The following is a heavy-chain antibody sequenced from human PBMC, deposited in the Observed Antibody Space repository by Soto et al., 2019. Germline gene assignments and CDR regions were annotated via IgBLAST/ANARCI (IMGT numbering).Heavy chain of an antibody. CDR2: VYYTGTT. V-gene: IGHV4-59*08. J-gene: IGHJ5*02. CDR1: GGSIDSYY. D-gene: IGHD3-22*01. Sequence: PSETLSLTCTVSGGSIDSYYWTWIRQPPGKGLEWIGYVYYTGTTTYSPSLKSRVTISVDTSMNQISLKLSSVTAADTAFYYCARLAGYYQSLXTWGQGTLVTVSS. CDR3: ARLAGYYQSLXT.